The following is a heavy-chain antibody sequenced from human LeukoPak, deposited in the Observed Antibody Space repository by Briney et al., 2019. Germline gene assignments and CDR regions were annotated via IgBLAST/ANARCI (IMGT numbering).Heavy chain of an antibody. V-gene: IGHV3-9*01. CDR1: GFTVSSNY. J-gene: IGHJ4*02. Sequence: GGSLRLSCAASGFTVSSNYMSWVRQAPGKGLEYVSGINWKGDSIGYADSVKGRFTISRDNAKNSLYMQMNNLGVEDTALYYCAKDAYSGYGDFDYWGQGTLVTVSS. CDR2: INWKGDSI. D-gene: IGHD4-17*01. CDR3: AKDAYSGYGDFDY.